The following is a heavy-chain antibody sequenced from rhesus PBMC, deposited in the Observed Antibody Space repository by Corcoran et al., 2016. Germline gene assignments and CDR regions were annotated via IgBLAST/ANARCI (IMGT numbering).Heavy chain of an antibody. CDR3: ARDQRGAPCDY. D-gene: IGHD3-34*01. Sequence: QVQLQESGPGLVKPSETLSLTCAVSGGSISSGYYYWSWIRQPPGKGLELIGYITYSGSTSYNPSSKSRVTISRDPSKNQFSLKLSSWTAADTAVYYCARDQRGAPCDYWGQGVLVTVSS. CDR1: GGSISSGYYY. J-gene: IGHJ4*01. V-gene: IGHV4-122*02. CDR2: ITYSGST.